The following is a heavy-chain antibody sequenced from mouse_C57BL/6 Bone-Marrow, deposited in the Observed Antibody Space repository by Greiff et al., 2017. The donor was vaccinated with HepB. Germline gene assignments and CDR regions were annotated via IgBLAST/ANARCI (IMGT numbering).Heavy chain of an antibody. J-gene: IGHJ4*01. CDR3: ARSGYDYYYAMDY. CDR1: GYTFTDYY. CDR2: INPYNGGT. V-gene: IGHV1-19*01. D-gene: IGHD2-2*01. Sequence: VQLQQSGPVLVKPGASVKMSCKASGYTFTDYYMNWVKQSHGKSLEWIGVINPYNGGTSYNQKFKGKATLTVDKSSSTAYMELNSLTSEDSAVYYCARSGYDYYYAMDYWGQGTSVTVSS.